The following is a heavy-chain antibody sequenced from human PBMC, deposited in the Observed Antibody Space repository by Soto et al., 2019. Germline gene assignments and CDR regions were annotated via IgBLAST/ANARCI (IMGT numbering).Heavy chain of an antibody. J-gene: IGHJ3*02. V-gene: IGHV4-34*01. D-gene: IGHD4-4*01. Sequence: SETLSLTCAVYGGSFSGYYWSWIRQPPGKGLEWIGEINHSGSTNYNPSLKSRVTISVETSKNQFSLKLSSVTAADTAVYYCARTSRHVTPQGSDAFDIWGQGTMVTVSS. CDR3: ARTSRHVTPQGSDAFDI. CDR2: INHSGST. CDR1: GGSFSGYY.